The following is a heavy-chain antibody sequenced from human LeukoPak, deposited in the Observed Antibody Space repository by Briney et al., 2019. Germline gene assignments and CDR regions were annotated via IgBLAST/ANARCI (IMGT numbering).Heavy chain of an antibody. D-gene: IGHD3-22*01. Sequence: SETLSLTCTVSGGSISSSSYYWGWIRQPPGKGLEWIGSIYCSGSTYYNPSLKSRVTISVDTSKNQFSLKLSSVTAADTAVYYCSRGSGYTIVSAFDIWGQGTMVTVSS. J-gene: IGHJ3*02. CDR1: GGSISSSSYY. CDR2: IYCSGST. V-gene: IGHV4-39*01. CDR3: SRGSGYTIVSAFDI.